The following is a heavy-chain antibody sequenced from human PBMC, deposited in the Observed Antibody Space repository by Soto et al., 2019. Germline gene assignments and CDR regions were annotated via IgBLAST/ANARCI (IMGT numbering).Heavy chain of an antibody. CDR3: ARENAAYGDYPCAFDI. D-gene: IGHD4-17*01. Sequence: QVQLQESGPGLVKPSQTLSLACTVSGGSISSGGYYWSWIRQHPGKGLEWIGYIYYSGSTYYNPSLKSRVSISVDTSKNQFSLKLSSVTAADTAVYYCARENAAYGDYPCAFDIWDQRTMVTVSS. CDR1: GGSISSGGYY. V-gene: IGHV4-31*03. J-gene: IGHJ3*02. CDR2: IYYSGST.